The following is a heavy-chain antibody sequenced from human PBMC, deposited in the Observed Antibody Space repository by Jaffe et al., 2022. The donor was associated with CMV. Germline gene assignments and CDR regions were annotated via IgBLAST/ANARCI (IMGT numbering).Heavy chain of an antibody. Sequence: QVQLVQSGAEVKKPGASVKVSCKASGYTFTSYYMHWVRQAPGQGLEWMGIINPSGGSTSYAQKFQGRVTMTRDTSTSTVYMELSSLRSEDTAVYYCAREKREGIFGVVNAFYYYYGMDVWGQGTTVTVSS. V-gene: IGHV1-46*01. CDR1: GYTFTSYY. D-gene: IGHD3-3*01. J-gene: IGHJ6*02. CDR3: AREKREGIFGVVNAFYYYYGMDV. CDR2: INPSGGST.